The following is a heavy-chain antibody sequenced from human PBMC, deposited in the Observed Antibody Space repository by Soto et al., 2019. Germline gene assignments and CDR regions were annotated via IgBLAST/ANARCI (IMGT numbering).Heavy chain of an antibody. V-gene: IGHV3-23*01. D-gene: IGHD2-2*01. CDR1: GFDFNKYA. Sequence: GGSLRLSCAAFGFDFNKYAMTWVRQAPGKGLQWVSSITSNGDSTYYADSVKGRFTTSRDNSKNTLYLQMNSLRADDTAVFYCAKNSPFPTTSPFHFGFWGQGNLVTVSS. CDR2: ITSNGDST. CDR3: AKNSPFPTTSPFHFGF. J-gene: IGHJ4*02.